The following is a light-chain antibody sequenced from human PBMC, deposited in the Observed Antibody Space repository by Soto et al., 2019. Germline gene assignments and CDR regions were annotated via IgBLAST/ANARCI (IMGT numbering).Light chain of an antibody. CDR2: SNN. V-gene: IGLV1-44*01. Sequence: QSVLTQPPSASGTPGQRVTTSCSGSSSHIGSNTVNWYQQLPGTAPKLLIYSNNQRPSGVPDRFSGSKSGTSASLAISGLQSEDEADYYCAAWDDSLNGRYVFGTGTQLTVL. J-gene: IGLJ1*01. CDR1: SSHIGSNT. CDR3: AAWDDSLNGRYV.